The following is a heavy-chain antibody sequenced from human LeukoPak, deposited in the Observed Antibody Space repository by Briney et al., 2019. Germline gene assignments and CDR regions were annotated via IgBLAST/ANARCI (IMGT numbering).Heavy chain of an antibody. J-gene: IGHJ4*02. D-gene: IGHD6-19*01. CDR1: GGSISSSSYY. V-gene: IGHV4-39*01. Sequence: SETPSLTCTVSGGSISSSSYYWGWIRQPPGKGLEWIGSIYYSGTTYYNQSLKIRVTISVHPSTNQFSLKLSSVTAADTAVYYCARLGLGPYFFDYWGQGTLVTVSS. CDR3: ARLGLGPYFFDY. CDR2: IYYSGTT.